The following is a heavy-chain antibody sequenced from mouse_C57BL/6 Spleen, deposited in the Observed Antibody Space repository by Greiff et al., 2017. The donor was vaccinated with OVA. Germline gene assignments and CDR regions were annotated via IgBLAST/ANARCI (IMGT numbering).Heavy chain of an antibody. CDR3: ARWNYSNYGDY. D-gene: IGHD2-5*01. Sequence: QVQLQQPGAELVMPGASVKLSCKASGYTFTSYWMHWVKQRPGQGLEWIGEIDPSDSYTNYNQKFKGKATLTVDKSSSTAYMRLSSLTSEDSAVYYCARWNYSNYGDYWGQGTTLTVSS. J-gene: IGHJ2*01. CDR1: GYTFTSYW. CDR2: IDPSDSYT. V-gene: IGHV1-69*01.